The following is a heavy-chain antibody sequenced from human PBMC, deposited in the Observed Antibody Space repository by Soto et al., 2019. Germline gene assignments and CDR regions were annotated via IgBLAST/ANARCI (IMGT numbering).Heavy chain of an antibody. CDR2: ISYDGSNK. D-gene: IGHD5-18*01. J-gene: IGHJ4*02. Sequence: QVQLVESGGGVVQPGRSLRLSCAASGFTFSSYGMHWVRQAPGKGLEWVAVISYDGSNKYYADSVKGRFTISRDNSKNTLYLQMNSLRAEDTAVYYCAKVSRQLSTRGAFDYWGQGTLVTVSS. CDR3: AKVSRQLSTRGAFDY. V-gene: IGHV3-30*18. CDR1: GFTFSSYG.